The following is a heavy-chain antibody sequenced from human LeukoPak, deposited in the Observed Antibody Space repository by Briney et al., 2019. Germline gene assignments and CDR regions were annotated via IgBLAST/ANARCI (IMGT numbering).Heavy chain of an antibody. CDR1: GGSISSYY. CDR3: ARGHTVYVDDYGNWFHP. V-gene: IGHV4-59*01. D-gene: IGHD5-12*01. CDR2: IYYSGTT. J-gene: IGHJ5*02. Sequence: SETLSLTCTVSGGSISSYYWSWIRQPPGKGLEWIGYIYYSGTTKYNPSLKSRVTISVDTSKNQFSLKLNSLTAADTAVYYCARGHTVYVDDYGNWFHPWGQGTLVTVSS.